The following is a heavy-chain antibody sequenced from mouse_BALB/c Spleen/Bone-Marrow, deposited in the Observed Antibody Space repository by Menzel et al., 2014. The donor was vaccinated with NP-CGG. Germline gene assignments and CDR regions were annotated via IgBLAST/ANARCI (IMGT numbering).Heavy chain of an antibody. Sequence: EVQLVESGGGLVQPGGSLKPSCAASGFTFSSYGMSWVRQTPDKRLELVATINSNGGSTYYPDSVKGRFTISRDNAKNTLYLQMSSLKSEDTAMYYCARVWYFDYWGQGTSLTVSS. V-gene: IGHV5-6-3*01. CDR1: GFTFSSYG. CDR2: INSNGGST. CDR3: ARVWYFDY. J-gene: IGHJ2*03.